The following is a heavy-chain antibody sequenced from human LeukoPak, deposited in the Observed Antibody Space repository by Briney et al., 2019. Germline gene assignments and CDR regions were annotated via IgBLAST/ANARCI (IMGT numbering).Heavy chain of an antibody. CDR3: ARGRYYYGSGMGFDY. CDR1: GYSISSGYY. D-gene: IGHD3-10*01. CDR2: IYHSGST. Sequence: SETLSLTCTVSGYSISSGYYWGWIRPPPGKGLEWIGSIYHSGSTYYNPSLKSRVTISVDTSKNQFSLKLSSVTAADTAVYYCARGRYYYGSGMGFDYWGQGTLVTVSS. V-gene: IGHV4-38-2*02. J-gene: IGHJ4*02.